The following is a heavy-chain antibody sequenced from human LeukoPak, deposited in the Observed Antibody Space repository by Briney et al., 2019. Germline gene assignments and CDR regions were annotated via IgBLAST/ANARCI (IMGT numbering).Heavy chain of an antibody. CDR1: GGSISSHY. CDR2: IYYSGST. J-gene: IGHJ3*02. CDR3: ARDLGLEAFDI. Sequence: PSETLSLTCTVSGGSISSHYWSWIRQPPGKGLEWIGYIYYSGSTNYNPSLKSRVTISVDTSKNQFSLKLSSVTAADTAVYYCARDLGLEAFDIWGQGTMVTVSS. D-gene: IGHD3-22*01. V-gene: IGHV4-59*11.